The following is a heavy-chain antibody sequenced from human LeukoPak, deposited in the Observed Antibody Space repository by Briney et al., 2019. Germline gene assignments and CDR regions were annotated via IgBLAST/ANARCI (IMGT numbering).Heavy chain of an antibody. Sequence: SETLSLTCTVSGGSISSYYWSWIRQPPGKGLEWIGYIYYSGSTNYNPSLKSRVTISVDTSKNQFSLKPSSVTAADTAVYYCARGPSYDFCSGYYSPFDYWGQGTLVTVSS. CDR1: GGSISSYY. CDR2: IYYSGST. CDR3: ARGPSYDFCSGYYSPFDY. J-gene: IGHJ4*02. V-gene: IGHV4-59*01. D-gene: IGHD3-3*01.